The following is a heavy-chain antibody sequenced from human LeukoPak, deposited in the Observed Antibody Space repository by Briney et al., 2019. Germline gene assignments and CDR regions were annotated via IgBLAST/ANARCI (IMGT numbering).Heavy chain of an antibody. CDR1: GFTFSSYE. J-gene: IGHJ4*02. CDR3: ARIGDSVGP. D-gene: IGHD2-21*02. CDR2: IRSSGTVI. V-gene: IGHV3-48*03. Sequence: GGSLRLSCVASGFTFSSYEMNWVRQAPGKGLEWVSNIRSSGTVIYYADSVKGRFTISRDNAKNSLYLQMKSLRAEDTAICYCARIGDSVGPWGQGTQVTVSS.